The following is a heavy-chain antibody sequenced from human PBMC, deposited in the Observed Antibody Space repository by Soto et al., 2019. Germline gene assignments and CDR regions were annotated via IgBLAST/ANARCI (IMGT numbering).Heavy chain of an antibody. J-gene: IGHJ6*03. D-gene: IGHD6-13*01. CDR2: IWYDGSNK. Sequence: GGSLRLSCAASGFTFSSYGMHWVRQAPGKGLEWVAVIWYDGSNKYYADSVKGRFTISRDNSKNTLYLQMNSLRAEDTAVYYCASGPGKAAAAKYYYYYYMDVWGKGTTVTVSS. CDR1: GFTFSSYG. CDR3: ASGPGKAAAAKYYYYYYMDV. V-gene: IGHV3-33*01.